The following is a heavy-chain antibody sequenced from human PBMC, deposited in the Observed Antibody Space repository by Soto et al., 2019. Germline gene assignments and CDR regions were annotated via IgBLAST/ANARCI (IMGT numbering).Heavy chain of an antibody. CDR2: IMPVFAST. CDR1: GGTFSTYG. J-gene: IGHJ4*02. V-gene: IGHV1-69*01. CDR3: ATAGFRGTAIPQFEH. Sequence: QVHLVQSGAEVKKPASSVKVSCQASGGTFSTYGITWVRQSPGHGLEWMGAIMPVFASTSSAQLFRGRRSITADEVSYTAYMELSGLTSEDTAIYYCATAGFRGTAIPQFEHWGQGTLVTVS. D-gene: IGHD2-21*01.